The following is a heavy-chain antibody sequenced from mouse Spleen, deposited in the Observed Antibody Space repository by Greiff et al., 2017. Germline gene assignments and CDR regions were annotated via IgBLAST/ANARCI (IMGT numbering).Heavy chain of an antibody. Sequence: EVNLVESGGGLVKPGGSLKLSCAASGFTFSSYAMSWVRQTPEKRLEWVATISSGGSYTYYPDSVKGRFTISRDNAKNTLYLQMSSLRSEDTAMYYCALGWYFDVWGAGTTVTVSS. CDR1: GFTFSSYA. V-gene: IGHV5-9-1*01. D-gene: IGHD3-1*01. CDR2: ISSGGSYT. J-gene: IGHJ1*01. CDR3: ALGWYFDV.